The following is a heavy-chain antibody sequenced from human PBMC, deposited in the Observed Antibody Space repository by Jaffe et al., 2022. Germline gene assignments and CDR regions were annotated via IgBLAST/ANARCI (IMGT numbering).Heavy chain of an antibody. Sequence: EVQLVESGGGLVQPGGSLRLSCAASGFTFSSYWMSWVRQAPGKGLEWVANIKQDGSEKYYVDSVKGRFTISRDNAKNSLYLQMNSLRAEDTAVYYCARDRRYYGDYLTAPNYWGQGTLVTVSS. CDR3: ARDRRYYGDYLTAPNY. CDR2: IKQDGSEK. V-gene: IGHV3-7*05. D-gene: IGHD4-17*01. CDR1: GFTFSSYW. J-gene: IGHJ4*02.